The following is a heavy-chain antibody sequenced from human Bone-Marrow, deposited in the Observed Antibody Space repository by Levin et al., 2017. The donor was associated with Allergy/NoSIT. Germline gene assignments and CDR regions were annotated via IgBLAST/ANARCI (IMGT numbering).Heavy chain of an antibody. CDR1: GGAISSSY. Sequence: SETLSLTCSVSGGAISSSYWSWIRQPPGKALGWIGYIHYSGSTNYNPSLKSRVTISVDTSNNQFSLKLSSVTAADTAVFYCARGSRGWEDAFDMWGQGTMVTVSS. J-gene: IGHJ3*02. CDR2: IHYSGST. V-gene: IGHV4-59*01. CDR3: ARGSRGWEDAFDM. D-gene: IGHD6-19*01.